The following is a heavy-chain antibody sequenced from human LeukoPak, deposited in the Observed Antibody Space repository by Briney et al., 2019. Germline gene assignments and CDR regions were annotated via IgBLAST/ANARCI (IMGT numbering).Heavy chain of an antibody. V-gene: IGHV3-30*18. Sequence: GGSLRLSCAASGFTFSSFGMHWVRQAPGEGLEWVAVISYDGSTKYYADSVKGQFTISRDNSKNTLYLQMNSLRDEDTAVYYCAKREVRGTYLYYFDYWGQGTLVTVSS. D-gene: IGHD3-16*01. CDR3: AKREVRGTYLYYFDY. CDR2: ISYDGSTK. J-gene: IGHJ4*02. CDR1: GFTFSSFG.